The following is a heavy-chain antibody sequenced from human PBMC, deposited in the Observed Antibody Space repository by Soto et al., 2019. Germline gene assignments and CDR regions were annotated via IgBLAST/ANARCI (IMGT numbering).Heavy chain of an antibody. D-gene: IGHD1-26*01. J-gene: IGHJ4*02. CDR3: ARKGILGRLDRYYFDH. V-gene: IGHV4-59*01. CDR2: IYYSGST. Sequence: PSETLSLTCTVSGGSINNYYWSWIRQPPGKGLEYIGYIYYSGSTDYNPSLKSRVTISVDTSKNQFSLKLTSVTAADTATYYCARKGILGRLDRYYFDHWGQGTLVTVSS. CDR1: GGSINNYY.